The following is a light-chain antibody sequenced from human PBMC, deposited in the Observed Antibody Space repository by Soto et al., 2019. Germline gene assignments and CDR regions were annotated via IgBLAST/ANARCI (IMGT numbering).Light chain of an antibody. CDR2: DVS. J-gene: IGLJ3*02. CDR1: VGGYNS. CDR3: SSFTATGRV. Sequence: QSALTQPASVSGSPGQSITISCTVNVGGYNSVSWYQQHPGNAPKLMIYDVSHRPSGVSSRFSGSMSGNTASLTISGLQAEDEADYYCSSFTATGRVFGGGTKLTVL. V-gene: IGLV2-14*03.